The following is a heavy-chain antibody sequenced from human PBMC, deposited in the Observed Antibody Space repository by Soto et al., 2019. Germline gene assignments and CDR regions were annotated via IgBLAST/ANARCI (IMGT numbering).Heavy chain of an antibody. CDR3: VCGGNFFIY. V-gene: IGHV3-7*01. CDR1: GFTFSTYW. Sequence: EVQLVESGGGLVQPGGSLRLSCAASGFTFSTYWMTWVRQPPGKGLEWVANMDQDGSETYYVDSVRGRFTVSRDNAKNSLYLQMSSLIVEDTAVYYCVCGGNFFIYWGQGTLVTVSP. D-gene: IGHD3-16*01. CDR2: MDQDGSET. J-gene: IGHJ4*02.